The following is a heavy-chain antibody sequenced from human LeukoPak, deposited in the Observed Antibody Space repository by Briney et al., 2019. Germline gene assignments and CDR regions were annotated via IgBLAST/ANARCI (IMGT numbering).Heavy chain of an antibody. V-gene: IGHV3-23*01. CDR1: GFTFSSYA. CDR2: ISGSGGST. CDR3: AKDRGPASSTTGFDY. J-gene: IGHJ4*02. D-gene: IGHD1-26*01. Sequence: GGSLRLSCAASGFTFSSYAMSWVRQAPGKGLEWVSAISGSGGSTYYADSVKGRFTISRDNSKNTLYLQMNSLRAEDTAVYYCAKDRGPASSTTGFDYWGQETLVTVSS.